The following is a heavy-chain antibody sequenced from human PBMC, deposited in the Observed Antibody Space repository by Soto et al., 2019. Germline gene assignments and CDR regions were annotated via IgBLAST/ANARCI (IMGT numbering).Heavy chain of an antibody. Sequence: PSETLSLTCAVYGGSFSGYYWSWIRQPPGKGLEWIGEINHSGSTNYNPSLKSRVTISVDTSKNQFSLKLSSVTAADTAVYYCARGSNGYSYGYYYYYYGMDVWGQGTTVTVSS. CDR1: GGSFSGYY. D-gene: IGHD5-18*01. J-gene: IGHJ6*02. CDR3: ARGSNGYSYGYYYYYYGMDV. V-gene: IGHV4-34*01. CDR2: INHSGST.